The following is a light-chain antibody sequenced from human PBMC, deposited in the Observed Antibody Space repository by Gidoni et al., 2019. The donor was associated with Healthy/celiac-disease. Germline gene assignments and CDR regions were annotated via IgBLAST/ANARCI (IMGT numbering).Light chain of an antibody. V-gene: IGLV3-25*02. J-gene: IGLJ2*01. CDR1: AMPKQY. CDR3: QSTNSSGTSYVV. CDR2: KDS. Sequence: SYQLTQPRSVTVSPGQTARITCSGAAMPKQYAYWYQQKPGQAHVLVIYKDSERPSGFPERFSGSSTGTTVTLTISEVQTEEEADYYCQSTNSSGTSYVVFGGGTKLTVL.